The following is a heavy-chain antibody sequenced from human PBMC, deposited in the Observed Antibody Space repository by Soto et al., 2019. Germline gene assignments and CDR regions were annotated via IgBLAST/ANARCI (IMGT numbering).Heavy chain of an antibody. CDR3: ARLSPLILAGTSYYHSMDV. D-gene: IGHD6-13*01. CDR1: DDSITRDH. Sequence: PSETLSLTCTVSDDSITRDHWSWIRRPPGKGLEWIGYTHYSGSTNYNPSLMSRLTMSVDSSKNQFSLNLRSVTAADTAVYYCARLSPLILAGTSYYHSMDVWGQVAPVTVSS. J-gene: IGHJ6*02. V-gene: IGHV4-59*12. CDR2: THYSGST.